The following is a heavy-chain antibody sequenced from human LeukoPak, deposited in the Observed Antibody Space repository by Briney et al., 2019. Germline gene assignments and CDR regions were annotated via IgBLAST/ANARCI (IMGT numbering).Heavy chain of an antibody. D-gene: IGHD3-10*01. J-gene: IGHJ2*01. CDR1: GGSISSSSYY. V-gene: IGHV4-39*07. Sequence: SETLSLTCTVSGGSISSSSYYWGWIRQPPGKGLEWIGSIYYSGSTYYNPSLKSRVTISVDTSKNQFSLKLSSVTAADTAVYFCARVYYGRTYDYWYFDLWGRGTLVTVPS. CDR2: IYYSGST. CDR3: ARVYYGRTYDYWYFDL.